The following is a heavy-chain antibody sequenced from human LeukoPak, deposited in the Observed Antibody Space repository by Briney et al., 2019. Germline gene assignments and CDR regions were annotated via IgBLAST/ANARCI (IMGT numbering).Heavy chain of an antibody. CDR3: ARERYGGNSGILDY. Sequence: SETLSLTCTVSGGSISSYYWSWIRQPPGKGLEWIGYIYYSGSTNYNPSLKSRVTISVDTSKNQFSLKLSSVTAADTAVDYCARERYGGNSGILDYWGQGTLVTVSS. CDR2: IYYSGST. D-gene: IGHD4-23*01. J-gene: IGHJ4*02. CDR1: GGSISSYY. V-gene: IGHV4-59*01.